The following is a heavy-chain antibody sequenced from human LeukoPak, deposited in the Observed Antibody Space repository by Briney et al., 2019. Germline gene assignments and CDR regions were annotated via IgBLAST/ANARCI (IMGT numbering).Heavy chain of an antibody. D-gene: IGHD2-2*01. J-gene: IGHJ6*03. V-gene: IGHV1-46*01. CDR3: ASRYCSSTSCPRYYHYMDV. Sequence: ASVKVSCKASGYTFTSYYMHWVRQAPGQGLEWMGIINPSGGSTSYAQKFQGRVTMTRDTSTSTVYMELSSLRSEDTAVYYCASRYCSSTSCPRYYHYMDVWGKGTTVTVSS. CDR2: INPSGGST. CDR1: GYTFTSYY.